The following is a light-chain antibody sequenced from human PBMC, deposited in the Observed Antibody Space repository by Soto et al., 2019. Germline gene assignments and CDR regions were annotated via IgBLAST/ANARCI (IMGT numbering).Light chain of an antibody. CDR1: SSDVGGYNH. Sequence: QSVLTQPASVSGSPGQSITISCTGTSSDVGGYNHVSWYQQHPGKAPKLMIHGDNYRPSGVSDRFSGSKSGNTASLTISGLQTEDEADYFCSSYTSIRTLVFGTGTKLTVL. J-gene: IGLJ1*01. CDR3: SSYTSIRTLV. V-gene: IGLV2-14*01. CDR2: GDN.